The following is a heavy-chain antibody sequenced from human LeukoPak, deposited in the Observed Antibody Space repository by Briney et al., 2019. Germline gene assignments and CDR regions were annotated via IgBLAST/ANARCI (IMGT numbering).Heavy chain of an antibody. V-gene: IGHV4-4*02. CDR1: GGSISSGNW. J-gene: IGHJ4*02. D-gene: IGHD6-19*01. Sequence: PSETLSLTCAVSGGSISSGNWWSWVRQPPGKGLEWIAQIYHSGSTNYNPSLKSRVTMSVDTSKNQFSLKLNSVTAADTAVYYCARGYNSVSGGPHFDYWGQGTQVTVSS. CDR3: ARGYNSVSGGPHFDY. CDR2: IYHSGST.